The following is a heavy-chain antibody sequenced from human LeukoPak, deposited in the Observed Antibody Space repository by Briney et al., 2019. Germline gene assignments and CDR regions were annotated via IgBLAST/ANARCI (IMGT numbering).Heavy chain of an antibody. CDR2: IYYSGST. D-gene: IGHD1-14*01. J-gene: IGHJ4*02. Sequence: SETLSLTCTVSGGSISGSSYYWGWIRQPPGKGLEWIGSIYYSGSTYYNPSLKSRVSMSVDTSKNQFSLKLSFVTAADTAVYYCARSKPVAADYWGQGTLVTVSS. CDR3: ARSKPVAADY. CDR1: GGSISGSSYY. V-gene: IGHV4-39*01.